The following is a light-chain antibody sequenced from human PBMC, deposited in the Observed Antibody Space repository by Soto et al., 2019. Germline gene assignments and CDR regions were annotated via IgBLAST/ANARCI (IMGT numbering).Light chain of an antibody. Sequence: DIQMTQSPSSLSASVGDRVTIACQASQNINNYLNWYPQKPGRAPKLLIYDASNLEAGVPSRLRGSGSGTDFTFTIRRLQPEDIATYYCQQYENLPTFGQGTRLEIK. CDR3: QQYENLPT. J-gene: IGKJ5*01. CDR1: QNINNY. V-gene: IGKV1-33*01. CDR2: DAS.